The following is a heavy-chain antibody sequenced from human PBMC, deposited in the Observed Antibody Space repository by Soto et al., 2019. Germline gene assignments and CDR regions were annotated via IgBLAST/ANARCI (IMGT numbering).Heavy chain of an antibody. D-gene: IGHD6-6*01. CDR2: INPNSGGT. V-gene: IGHV1-2*02. J-gene: IGHJ5*02. Sequence: QVQLVQSGAEVKKPGAPVKVSCKASGYTFTGYYMHWVRQAPGQGLEWMGWINPNSGGTNYAQKFQGRVTMTRDTSISTAYMELSRLRSDDTAVYYCARDALWAARPTLGGWFDPWGQGTLVTVSS. CDR1: GYTFTGYY. CDR3: ARDALWAARPTLGGWFDP.